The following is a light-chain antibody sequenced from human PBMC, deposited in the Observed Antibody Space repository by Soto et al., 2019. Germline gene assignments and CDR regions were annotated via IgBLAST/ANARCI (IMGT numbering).Light chain of an antibody. Sequence: ELVLTHSPGTLALSPGEGATLSCRASQSVSKYLAWYQQKPGQAPRLLIYGASSRATGIPDSFSGSGSGTDFTLTISRLEPEDFAVYYCQQYGGSPQTFGQGTKVDNK. J-gene: IGKJ1*01. CDR3: QQYGGSPQT. CDR2: GAS. V-gene: IGKV3-20*01. CDR1: QSVSKY.